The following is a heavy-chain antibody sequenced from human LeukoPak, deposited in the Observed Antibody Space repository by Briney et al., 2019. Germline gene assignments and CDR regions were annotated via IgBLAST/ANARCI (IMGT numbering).Heavy chain of an antibody. D-gene: IGHD2-2*01. CDR3: ARVVGEFDGIPAQYYYYYMDV. CDR2: INPNSGGT. CDR1: GFTFSSYA. J-gene: IGHJ6*03. Sequence: PGGSLRLSCAASGFTFSSYAMHWVRQAPGQGLEWMGWINPNSGGTNYAQKFQGWVTMTRDTSISTAYMELSRLRSDDTAVYYCARVVGEFDGIPAQYYYYYMDVWGKGTTVTVSS. V-gene: IGHV1-2*04.